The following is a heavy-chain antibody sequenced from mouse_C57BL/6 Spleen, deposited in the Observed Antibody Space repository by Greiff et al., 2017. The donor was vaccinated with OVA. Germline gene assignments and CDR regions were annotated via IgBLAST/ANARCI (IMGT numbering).Heavy chain of an antibody. J-gene: IGHJ4*01. Sequence: VQLQQPGAELVKPGASVKMSCKASGYTFTSYWITWVKQRPGQGLEWIGDIYPGSGSTNYNEKFKSKATLTVDTSSSTAYMQLSSLTSEDSAVYYGARKDYSNPDYAMDYWGQGTSVTVSS. V-gene: IGHV1-55*01. CDR1: GYTFTSYW. CDR3: ARKDYSNPDYAMDY. CDR2: IYPGSGST. D-gene: IGHD2-5*01.